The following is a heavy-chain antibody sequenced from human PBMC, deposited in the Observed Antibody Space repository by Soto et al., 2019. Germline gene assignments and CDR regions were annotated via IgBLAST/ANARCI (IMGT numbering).Heavy chain of an antibody. CDR2: INYSGAA. V-gene: IGHV4-30-4*01. CDR1: GGSISCGDYH. Sequence: SETLALTCSVSGGSISCGDYHWSWIRQAPGKVLEWIESINYSGAASYNPSLETRVTTSIDASKNQFSLKVRSVSAADTAVYYCDRAEQSKILLFGKVTRRDYYDGMDVWGQGTKVTVSS. J-gene: IGHJ6*02. CDR3: DRAEQSKILLFGKVTRRDYYDGMDV. D-gene: IGHD3-3*01.